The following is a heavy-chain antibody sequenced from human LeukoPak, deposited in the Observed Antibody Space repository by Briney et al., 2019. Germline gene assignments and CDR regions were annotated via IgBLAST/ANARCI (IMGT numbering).Heavy chain of an antibody. CDR3: ARRANYYASSGYRFDY. J-gene: IGHJ4*02. CDR2: IYYSGNT. CDR1: GASIGGGSYY. Sequence: SETLSLTCTVSGASIGGGSYYWAWIRQPPGKGLEWIGSIYYSGNTFYNPSLKSRVTVSVDTSKNQFSLRLTSVTAADTAVYYCARRANYYASSGYRFDYWGQGTLVTVSS. D-gene: IGHD3-22*01. V-gene: IGHV4-39*01.